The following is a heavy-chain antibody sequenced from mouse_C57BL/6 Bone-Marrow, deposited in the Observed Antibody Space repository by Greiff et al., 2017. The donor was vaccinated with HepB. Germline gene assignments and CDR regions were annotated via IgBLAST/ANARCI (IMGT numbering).Heavy chain of an antibody. Sequence: QVQLQQPGAELVKPGASVKLSCKASGYTFTSYWMQWVKQRPGQGLEWIGEIDPSDSYTNYNPKFKGKATLTVDTSSSTACMQLSSLTSEDSAVYYCARDGDAYFDSWGPGTTLTVSS. V-gene: IGHV1-50*01. CDR1: GYTFTSYW. CDR2: IDPSDSYT. CDR3: ARDGDAYFDS. J-gene: IGHJ2*01. D-gene: IGHD2-3*01.